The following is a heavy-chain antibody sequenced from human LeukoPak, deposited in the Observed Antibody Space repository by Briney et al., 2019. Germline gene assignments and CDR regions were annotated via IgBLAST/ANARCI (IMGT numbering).Heavy chain of an antibody. CDR1: GGSISSYY. Sequence: RSSETLSPTCTVSGGSISSYYWSWIRQPPGKGLEWIGYTFNSGSTHYYNPSLKSRVTISVDTSKNQFSLKLTSVTAADTAVYYCARAGRYCSGGSCQTGAFDIWGQGTMVTVSS. CDR2: TFNSGSTH. CDR3: ARAGRYCSGGSCQTGAFDI. V-gene: IGHV4-59*01. J-gene: IGHJ3*02. D-gene: IGHD2-15*01.